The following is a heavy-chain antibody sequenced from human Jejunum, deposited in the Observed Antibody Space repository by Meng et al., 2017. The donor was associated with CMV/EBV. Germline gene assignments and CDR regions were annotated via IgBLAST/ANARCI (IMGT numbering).Heavy chain of an antibody. CDR1: SSSSYY. Sequence: SSSSYYWAWIRQPPGKGLEWIGSIYYSGTTFYNPSLKSRVTISGDMSNNQFSLTLSSLTAADTAVFYCARGVLEVSNYYYGRDVWGQGTTVTVSS. CDR3: ARGVLEVSNYYYGRDV. D-gene: IGHD2-8*02. V-gene: IGHV4-39*01. CDR2: IYYSGTT. J-gene: IGHJ6*02.